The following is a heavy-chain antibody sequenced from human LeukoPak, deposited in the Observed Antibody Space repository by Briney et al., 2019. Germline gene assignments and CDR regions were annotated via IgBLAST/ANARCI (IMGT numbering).Heavy chain of an antibody. Sequence: SETLSLTCAVYGGSFSGYYWSWIRQPPGKGLEWIGEINHSGSTNYNPSLKSRVTISVDTPKNQFSLKLSSVTAADTAVYYCARPFADYVWGSYRRTYYFDYWGQGTLVTVSS. CDR2: INHSGST. D-gene: IGHD3-16*02. J-gene: IGHJ4*02. CDR1: GGSFSGYY. CDR3: ARPFADYVWGSYRRTYYFDY. V-gene: IGHV4-34*01.